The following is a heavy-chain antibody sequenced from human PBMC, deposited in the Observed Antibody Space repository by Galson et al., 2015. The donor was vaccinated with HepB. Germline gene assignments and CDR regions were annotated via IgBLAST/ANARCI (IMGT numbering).Heavy chain of an antibody. CDR2: IRGKANTYAT. J-gene: IGHJ5*01. Sequence: SLRLSCATSGSTFTDSAIHWVRQASGKGVEWVGRIRGKANTYATAYAASVEGRFTISRDDSKNTAFLQMNSLQTEDTAIYYCTRPRSDLYNWFASWGQGTLVTVSS. CDR3: TRPRSDLYNWFAS. CDR1: GSTFTDSA. V-gene: IGHV3-73*01. D-gene: IGHD3-3*01.